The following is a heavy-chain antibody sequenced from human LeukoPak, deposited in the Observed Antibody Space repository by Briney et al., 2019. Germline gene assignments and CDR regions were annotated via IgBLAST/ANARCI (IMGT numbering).Heavy chain of an antibody. Sequence: GGSLRLSCAASGFTFSSYEMNWVRQAPGKGLEWVSYISSSGSTIYYADSVKGRFSISRDNAKNSLYLQMNSLRVEDTAVYYCVCLGLGGLSLDWGQGTLVTVSS. CDR2: ISSSGSTI. CDR1: GFTFSSYE. D-gene: IGHD3-16*01. V-gene: IGHV3-48*03. J-gene: IGHJ4*02. CDR3: VCLGLGGLSLD.